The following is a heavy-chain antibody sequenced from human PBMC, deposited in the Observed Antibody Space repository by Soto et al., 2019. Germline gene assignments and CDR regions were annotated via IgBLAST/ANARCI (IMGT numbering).Heavy chain of an antibody. CDR3: VKGRNWASGSDY. J-gene: IGHJ4*02. D-gene: IGHD7-27*01. Sequence: GGSLRLSCAASGFAFSDYYMSWIRQAPGKGLEWVSYINSRSSSTNYADSVKGRFTISRDNAKNLLYLQMSSLTVEDTAVYYCVKGRNWASGSDYRGQGTLVTVSS. CDR2: INSRSSST. CDR1: GFAFSDYY. V-gene: IGHV3-11*05.